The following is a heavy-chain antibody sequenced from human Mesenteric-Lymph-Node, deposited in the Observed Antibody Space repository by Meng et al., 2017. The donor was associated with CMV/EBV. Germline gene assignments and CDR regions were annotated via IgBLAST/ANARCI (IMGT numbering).Heavy chain of an antibody. Sequence: VVLRQWGAGLLRPSETLSVTCAVYGGSFSGYYWNWIRQSPEKGLEWIGEINHSGSTTYNPSFTSRIIISVDTSTNQISLNMSSVTAADTAVYYCARGSSYDILTGYFDYWGQGALVTVSS. CDR1: GGSFSGYY. V-gene: IGHV4-34*01. J-gene: IGHJ4*02. D-gene: IGHD3-9*01. CDR2: INHSGST. CDR3: ARGSSYDILTGYFDY.